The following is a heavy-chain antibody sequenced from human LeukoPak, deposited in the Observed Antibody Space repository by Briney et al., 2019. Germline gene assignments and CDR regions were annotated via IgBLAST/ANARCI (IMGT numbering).Heavy chain of an antibody. J-gene: IGHJ6*02. V-gene: IGHV3-64*01. CDR3: ARFGPTVTNSPNYYYGMDV. D-gene: IGHD4-17*01. Sequence: PGGSLRLSCAASGFTFSSYAMHWVRQAPGKGLEYVSAISSNGGSTYYANSVKGRFTISRDNSKNTLYLQMGSLRAEDMAVYHCARFGPTVTNSPNYYYGMDVWGQGTTVTVSS. CDR2: ISSNGGST. CDR1: GFTFSSYA.